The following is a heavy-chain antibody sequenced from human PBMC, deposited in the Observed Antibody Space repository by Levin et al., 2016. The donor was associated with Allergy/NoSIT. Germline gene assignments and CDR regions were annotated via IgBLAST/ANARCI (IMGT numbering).Heavy chain of an antibody. CDR1: GFTFDDYA. Sequence: GGSLRLSCAASGFTFDDYAMHWVRQAPGKGLEWVSGISWNSGSIGYADSVKGRFTISRDNAKNSLYLQMNSLRAEDTALYYCAKDATVVTHDTNYFDYWGQGTLVTVSS. CDR3: AKDATVVTHDTNYFDY. CDR2: ISWNSGSI. V-gene: IGHV3-9*01. J-gene: IGHJ4*02. D-gene: IGHD4-23*01.